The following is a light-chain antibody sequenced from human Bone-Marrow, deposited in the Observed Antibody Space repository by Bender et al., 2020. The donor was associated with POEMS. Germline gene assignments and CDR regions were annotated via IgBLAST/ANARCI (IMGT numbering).Light chain of an antibody. CDR3: GTWDFSLTTGV. CDR1: SADIGGSDY. J-gene: IGLJ3*02. CDR2: DVN. V-gene: IGLV2-14*03. Sequence: QSALTQPASVSASPGQSISISCAGSSADIGGSDYVSWYQQHPDKAPKLVIFDVNNRPSGVSHRFSGSKSGTSASLAITGLQAEDEGDYYCGTWDFSLTTGVFGGGTKVTVL.